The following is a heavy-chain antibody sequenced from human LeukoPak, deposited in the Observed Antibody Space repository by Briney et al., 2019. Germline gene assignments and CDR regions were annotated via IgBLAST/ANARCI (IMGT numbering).Heavy chain of an antibody. D-gene: IGHD3-3*01. V-gene: IGHV3-23*01. J-gene: IGHJ5*02. CDR1: GFTFSSYA. Sequence: GGSLRLSCAASGFTFSSYAMSWVRQAPGKGLEWVSAISGSGGSTYYADSVKGRFTISRDNSKNTLYLQMNSLRAEDTAVYYCAKGPLVFVLRFLEWLPFDPWGQGTLVTASS. CDR3: AKGPLVFVLRFLEWLPFDP. CDR2: ISGSGGST.